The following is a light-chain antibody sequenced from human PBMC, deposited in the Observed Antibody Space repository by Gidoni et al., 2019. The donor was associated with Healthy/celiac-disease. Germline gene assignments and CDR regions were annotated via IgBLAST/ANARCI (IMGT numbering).Light chain of an antibody. V-gene: IGKV1-39*01. Sequence: DIQMTPSPSSLSASVGDRVTITCRASQSISSYLNWYQQKPGKAPKLLIYAAASLQSGVPTRFSGRGSGTEFTLTISSLQPEDFATYYCQQSYSTPYTFGQGTKLEIK. CDR1: QSISSY. CDR2: AAA. J-gene: IGKJ2*01. CDR3: QQSYSTPYT.